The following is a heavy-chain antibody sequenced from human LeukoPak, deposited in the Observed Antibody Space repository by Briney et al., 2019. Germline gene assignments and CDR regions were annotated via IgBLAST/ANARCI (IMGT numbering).Heavy chain of an antibody. CDR3: TTDGAGVLRYFDWLSFDY. V-gene: IGHV3-15*01. CDR1: GFTFSSYW. J-gene: IGHJ4*02. Sequence: PGGSLRLSCAASGFTFSSYWMHWVRQVPGKGLEWVGRIKSRTDGGTTDYAAPVKGRFTISRDDSKNTLYLQMNSLKTEDTAVYYCTTDGAGVLRYFDWLSFDYWGQGTLVTVSS. CDR2: IKSRTDGGTT. D-gene: IGHD3-9*01.